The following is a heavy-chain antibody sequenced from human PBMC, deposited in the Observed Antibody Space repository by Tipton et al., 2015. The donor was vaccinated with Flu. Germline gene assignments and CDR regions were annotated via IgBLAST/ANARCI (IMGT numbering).Heavy chain of an antibody. D-gene: IGHD1-26*01. CDR1: GYSISSGYY. Sequence: TLSLTCTVSGYSISSGYYWGWIRQPPGKGLEWIGSIYHSGSTCYNPSLKSRVTISVDTSKNQFSLKLSSVTATDTAVYYCARALNSGREYTFDIWGRGTVVTVSS. CDR2: IYHSGST. J-gene: IGHJ3*02. CDR3: ARALNSGREYTFDI. V-gene: IGHV4-38-2*02.